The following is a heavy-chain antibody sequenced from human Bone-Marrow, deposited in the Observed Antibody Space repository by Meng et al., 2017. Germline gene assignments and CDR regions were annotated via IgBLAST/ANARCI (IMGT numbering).Heavy chain of an antibody. CDR2: MHGSGTTI. J-gene: IGHJ4*02. D-gene: IGHD6-13*01. Sequence: QVYLVESGVGMVNPGGTLIPSFAASGFTLSDYYMSWIRQAQGKGLEWVSYMHGSGTTIHYADSVRGRFTISGDNAKNSLYLQMNSLTADDTAVYFCARMRPYNSRTNFDYWGQGTLVTVSS. V-gene: IGHV3-11*01. CDR3: ARMRPYNSRTNFDY. CDR1: GFTLSDYY.